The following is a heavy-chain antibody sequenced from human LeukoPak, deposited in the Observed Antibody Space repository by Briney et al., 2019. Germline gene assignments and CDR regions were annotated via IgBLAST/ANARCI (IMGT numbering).Heavy chain of an antibody. CDR2: INHSGST. CDR3: ARRRMGQLVSPDAFDI. Sequence: PSETLSLTCAVYGGSFSGYYWSWIRQPPGKGLEWIGEINHSGSTNYNPSLKSRVTISVDTSKNQFSLKLSSVTAADTAVYYCARRRMGQLVSPDAFDIWGQGTMVTVSS. V-gene: IGHV4-34*01. D-gene: IGHD6-6*01. CDR1: GGSFSGYY. J-gene: IGHJ3*02.